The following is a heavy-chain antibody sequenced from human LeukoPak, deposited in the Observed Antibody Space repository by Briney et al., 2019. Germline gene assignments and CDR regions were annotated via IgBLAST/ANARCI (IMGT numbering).Heavy chain of an antibody. D-gene: IGHD5-12*01. CDR3: ARLSGYDYFGWFDP. CDR1: GFTVSSNE. J-gene: IGHJ5*02. V-gene: IGHV3-7*01. CDR2: INQDGSEK. Sequence: PGGSLRLSCAASGFTVSSNEMSWVRQAPGKGLEWVANINQDGSEKYYVDSVKGRFTISRDNAKNSLYLQMNSLRADDTAVYYCARLSGYDYFGWFDPWGQGTLVTVSS.